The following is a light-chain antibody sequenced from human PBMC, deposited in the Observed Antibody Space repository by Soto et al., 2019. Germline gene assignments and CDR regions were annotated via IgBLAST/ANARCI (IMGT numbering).Light chain of an antibody. V-gene: IGKV1-33*01. CDR3: QQYDIVPLT. Sequence: DIQMTQSPSSLSASVGDRVTITCQASQDISNCLSWFQQKPGKAPKLLIYDASNLEIGVPSRFSGSGSGTDFRFTISSLQPEDIATYYCQQYDIVPLTFGPGTKVDI. J-gene: IGKJ3*01. CDR2: DAS. CDR1: QDISNC.